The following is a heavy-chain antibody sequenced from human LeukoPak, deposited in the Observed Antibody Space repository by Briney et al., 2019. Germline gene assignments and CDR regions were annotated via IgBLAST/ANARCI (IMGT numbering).Heavy chain of an antibody. Sequence: SETLSLTCTVSGASISSYYWSWIRQPPGKGLEWIGYIYYSGSTNYNPSLKSRVTISLDPSKNQFSLKLSSVTAADTAVYYCARITSATWASLGYWGQGTLVTVSS. CDR2: IYYSGST. CDR1: GASISSYY. J-gene: IGHJ4*02. V-gene: IGHV4-59*01. D-gene: IGHD5-12*01. CDR3: ARITSATWASLGY.